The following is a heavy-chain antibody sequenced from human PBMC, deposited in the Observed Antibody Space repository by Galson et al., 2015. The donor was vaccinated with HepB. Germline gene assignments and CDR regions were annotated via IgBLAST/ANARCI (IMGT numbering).Heavy chain of an antibody. V-gene: IGHV3-66*01. J-gene: IGHJ3*02. CDR1: GFGVSSNY. D-gene: IGHD6-19*01. CDR3: ASPFGIAVSTVLDAFDM. Sequence: SLRLSCAASGFGVSSNYMHWVRQAPGKGLEWVSLLHSDGSPSYADSVKGRFTISRDNSKNTLYLQMHSLRAEDTAVYYCASPFGIAVSTVLDAFDMWGQGTMVTVSS. CDR2: LHSDGSP.